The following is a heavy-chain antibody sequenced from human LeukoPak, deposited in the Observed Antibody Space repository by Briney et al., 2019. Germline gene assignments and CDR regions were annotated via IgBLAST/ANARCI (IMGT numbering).Heavy chain of an antibody. CDR2: ISYDGSNK. V-gene: IGHV3-30*18. Sequence: GGSLRLSCAASGFTFSSYGMHWVRQAPGKGPEWVAVISYDGSNKYYADSVKGRFTISRDNSKNTLYLQMNSLRAEDTAVYYCAKTGSIAVSLGYWGQGTLVTVSS. CDR3: AKTGSIAVSLGY. CDR1: GFTFSSYG. J-gene: IGHJ4*02. D-gene: IGHD6-19*01.